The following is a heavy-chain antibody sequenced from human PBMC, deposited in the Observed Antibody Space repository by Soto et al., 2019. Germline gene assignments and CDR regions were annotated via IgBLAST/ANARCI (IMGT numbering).Heavy chain of an antibody. CDR1: GFTFSSYW. J-gene: IGHJ6*03. CDR2: INSDGSST. Sequence: GGSLRLSCAASGFTFSSYWMHWVRQAPGKGLVWVSRINSDGSSTSYADSVKGRFTISRDNAKNTRYLQMNSLRAEDTAVYYCARAHYDFWSGYTSVKNQNYYYMDVWGKGTTVTVSS. D-gene: IGHD3-3*01. V-gene: IGHV3-74*01. CDR3: ARAHYDFWSGYTSVKNQNYYYMDV.